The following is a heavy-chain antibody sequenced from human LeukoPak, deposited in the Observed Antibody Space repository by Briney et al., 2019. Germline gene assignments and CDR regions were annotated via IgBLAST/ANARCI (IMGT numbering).Heavy chain of an antibody. V-gene: IGHV4-39*01. CDR1: GGSISTRNHY. D-gene: IGHD2-8*02. CDR3: ARRMGSGATYPRTFDY. Sequence: SETLSLTCTVTGGSISTRNHYWGWLRQPPGKGLEWIGSIGYTGTTNSNPSLKSRVTLSVDTSKNQVSLTLSSVTAADTAVYFCARRMGSGATYPRTFDYWGQGTLVTDSS. J-gene: IGHJ4*02. CDR2: IGYTGTT.